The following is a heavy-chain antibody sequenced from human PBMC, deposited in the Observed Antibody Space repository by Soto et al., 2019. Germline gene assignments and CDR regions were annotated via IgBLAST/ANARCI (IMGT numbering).Heavy chain of an antibody. Sequence: GGSLRLSCAASGFSFSNYDIHWVRQVTGEGLEWVSTIGSAVDPYYAGSVRGRFTISRENAKNSLSLQMDSLRAGDTAVYYCARGILSGAGGYKYYYYGTDVWGNENTVIVSA. J-gene: IGHJ6*04. CDR1: GFSFSNYD. CDR3: ARGILSGAGGYKYYYYGTDV. D-gene: IGHD3-10*01. V-gene: IGHV3-13*05. CDR2: IGSAVDP.